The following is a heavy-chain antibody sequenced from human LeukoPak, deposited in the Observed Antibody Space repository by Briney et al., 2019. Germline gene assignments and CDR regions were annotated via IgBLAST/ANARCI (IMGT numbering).Heavy chain of an antibody. CDR3: AKDQPRAWETIFWRSD. V-gene: IGHV3-23*01. CDR2: ISGSGGST. CDR1: GFTFSSYA. D-gene: IGHD3-3*01. Sequence: PGGSLRLSCAASGFTFSSYAMSWVRQAPGKGLEWVSAISGSGGSTYYADSVEGRFTISRDNSKNTLYLQMNSLRAEDTAVYYCAKDQPRAWETIFWRSDWGQGTLVTVSS. J-gene: IGHJ4*02.